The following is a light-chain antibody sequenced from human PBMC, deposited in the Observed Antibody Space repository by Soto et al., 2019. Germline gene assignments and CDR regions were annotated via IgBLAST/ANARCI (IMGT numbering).Light chain of an antibody. CDR3: QQSSSTPHS. CDR2: SAS. Sequence: DIQMTQSPSSLSASLGDRVTITCRASQTINNYLHWYQQRPGEAPKLLIYSASNLQTGVPPRFSGSGSGTHFTLTISSLQPEDFATYYCQQSSSTPHSFGQGTIVEI. J-gene: IGKJ2*03. CDR1: QTINNY. V-gene: IGKV1-39*01.